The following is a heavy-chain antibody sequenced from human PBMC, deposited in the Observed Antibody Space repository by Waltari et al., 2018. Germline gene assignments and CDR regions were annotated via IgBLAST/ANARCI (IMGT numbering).Heavy chain of an antibody. CDR3: ARDLRDSSGYQHFDY. CDR2: IYHSGST. D-gene: IGHD3-22*01. V-gene: IGHV4-4*03. Sequence: QLQLQEPGPGLVKTPGSLSLTCAVSGCSLSSSNWRSWVREPPGKGLGWIGEIYHSGSTNYNPSLKSRVTISVDKSKNQFSLKLSSVTAADTAVYYCARDLRDSSGYQHFDYWGQGTLVTVSS. J-gene: IGHJ4*02. CDR1: GCSLSSSNW.